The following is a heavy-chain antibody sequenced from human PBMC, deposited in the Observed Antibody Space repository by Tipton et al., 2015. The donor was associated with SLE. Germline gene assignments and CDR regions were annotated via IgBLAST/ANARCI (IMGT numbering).Heavy chain of an antibody. Sequence: QLVQSGGGLVMPGGSLRLSCAASGFSFSSYSMDWVRQAPGKGLEWVSSISGGSTYIWYADSVKGRFTISRDNAKNSLYLQMNSLRAEDTAVYYCMRDAPGISTGDYWGQGTLVTVSS. CDR3: MRDAPGISTGDY. V-gene: IGHV3-21*06. CDR2: ISGGSTYI. J-gene: IGHJ4*02. D-gene: IGHD2-8*02. CDR1: GFSFSSYS.